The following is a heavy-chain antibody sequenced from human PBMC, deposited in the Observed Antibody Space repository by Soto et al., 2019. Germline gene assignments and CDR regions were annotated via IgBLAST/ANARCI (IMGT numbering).Heavy chain of an antibody. Sequence: ASVKVSCKASGGTFSSYAISWVRQAPGQGLEWMGGIIPIFGTANYAQKFQGRVTITADESTSTAYMELSSLRSEDTAVYYCARDYYGSGGFDYWGQGPLVTVSS. J-gene: IGHJ4*02. CDR3: ARDYYGSGGFDY. CDR2: IIPIFGTA. V-gene: IGHV1-69*13. D-gene: IGHD3-10*01. CDR1: GGTFSSYA.